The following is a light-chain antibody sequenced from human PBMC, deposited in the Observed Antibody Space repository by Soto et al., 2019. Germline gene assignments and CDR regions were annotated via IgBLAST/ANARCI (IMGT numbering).Light chain of an antibody. V-gene: IGKV1-5*01. CDR3: QQYNSYSRT. CDR1: QSISSW. Sequence: DIQMTQSPSTLSASVRDRVTITCRASQSISSWLAWYQQKPGKAPKLLIYDASSLESGVPSRFSGRGSGTEFTLTINSLHPDDFATNYCQQYNSYSRTFGQGTKVEIK. J-gene: IGKJ1*01. CDR2: DAS.